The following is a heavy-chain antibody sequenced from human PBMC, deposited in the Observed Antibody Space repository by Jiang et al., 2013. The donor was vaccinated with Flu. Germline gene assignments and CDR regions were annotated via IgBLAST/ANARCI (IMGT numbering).Heavy chain of an antibody. V-gene: IGHV7-4-1*02. CDR1: GYSFVNYA. D-gene: IGHD2-21*02. CDR3: AREGLWDGKVVTDL. CDR2: INTNTGNP. J-gene: IGHJ5*02. Sequence: EVKKPGTSVKISCKTSGYSFVNYAMNWVRQVPGQGLEWMGWINTNTGNPTYAPGLTGRFVFSLDTSLSTTFLEINNLQTEDTAIYFCAREGLWDGKVVTDLWGQGTLVRVS.